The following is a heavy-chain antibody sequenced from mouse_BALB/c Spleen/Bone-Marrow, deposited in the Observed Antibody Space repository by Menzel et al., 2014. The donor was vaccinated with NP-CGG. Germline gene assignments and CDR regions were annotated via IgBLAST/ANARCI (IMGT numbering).Heavy chain of an antibody. V-gene: IGHV1-47*01. CDR2: FHPYDDDT. D-gene: IGHD6-5*01. CDR3: ARGAYGLFDY. CDR1: GYPFTTYP. J-gene: IGHJ2*01. Sequence: QVQLQQSGAELVKPGASVKMSCKAFGYPFTTYPIEWMRQNHGKNLEWIGNFHPYDDDTKYNEQFKGKAKLTVDKSPTTVSLELSRLTSDDSAVYYCARGAYGLFDYWGQGTTLTVSS.